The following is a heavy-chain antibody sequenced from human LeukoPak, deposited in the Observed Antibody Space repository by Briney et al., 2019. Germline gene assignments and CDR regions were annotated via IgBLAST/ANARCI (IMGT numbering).Heavy chain of an antibody. CDR1: GGSISSYY. CDR2: IYYSGST. CDR3: ARQGPYYDFWSGPDY. D-gene: IGHD3-3*01. V-gene: IGHV4-59*01. J-gene: IGHJ4*02. Sequence: SETLSLTCTVSGGSISSYYWSWIRQPPGKGLEWIGYIYYSGSTNYNPSLKSRVTISVDTSKNQFSLKLSSVTAADTAVYYCARQGPYYDFWSGPDYWGQGTLVTVSS.